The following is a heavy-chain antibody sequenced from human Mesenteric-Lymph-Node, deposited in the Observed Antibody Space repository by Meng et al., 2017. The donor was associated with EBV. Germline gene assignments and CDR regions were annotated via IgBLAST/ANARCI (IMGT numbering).Heavy chain of an antibody. D-gene: IGHD4-17*01. V-gene: IGHV4-34*01. Sequence: PLLQWGAGLVRPSEPLSLTCAVSGGSFSTFYWSWFRQPPGKGLEWIGQINHSGNTNYNPSLTSRVTISVDTSKNQFSLRLTSVTAADTAVYDCARVGEADSGDYPNEDSWGQGTLVTVSS. CDR1: GGSFSTFY. J-gene: IGHJ4*02. CDR3: ARVGEADSGDYPNEDS. CDR2: INHSGNT.